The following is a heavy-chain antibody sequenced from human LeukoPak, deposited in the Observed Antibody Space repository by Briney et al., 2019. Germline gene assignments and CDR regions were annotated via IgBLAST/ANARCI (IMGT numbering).Heavy chain of an antibody. CDR2: IKQDGSEK. CDR1: GFMFSSHW. CDR3: ARGRTEEYCSSTSCSPTYYYYYMDV. Sequence: GGSLRLSCAASGFMFSSHWMSWVRQAPGKGLEWVANIKQDGSEKYYVDSVKGRFTISRDNAKNSLYLRMNSLRAEDTAVYYCARGRTEEYCSSTSCSPTYYYYYMDVWGKGTTVTVSS. J-gene: IGHJ6*03. D-gene: IGHD2-2*01. V-gene: IGHV3-7*01.